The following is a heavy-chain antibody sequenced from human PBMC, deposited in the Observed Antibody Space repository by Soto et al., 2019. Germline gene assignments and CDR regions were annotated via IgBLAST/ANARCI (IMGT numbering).Heavy chain of an antibody. V-gene: IGHV1-18*01. J-gene: IGHJ6*02. CDR3: ARDLKYYDFWSGYSPYYYYGMDV. D-gene: IGHD3-3*01. Sequence: GSVKVCFKASGYPFTSYGISLVRQAPGQGLEWIGWISAYNGNTNYAQKLQGRVTMTTDTSTSTAYMELRSLRSDDTAVYYCARDLKYYDFWSGYSPYYYYGMDVWAQGTTVTSP. CDR2: ISAYNGNT. CDR1: GYPFTSYG.